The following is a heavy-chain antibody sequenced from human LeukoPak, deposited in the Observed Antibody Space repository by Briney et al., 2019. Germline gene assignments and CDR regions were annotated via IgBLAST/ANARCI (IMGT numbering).Heavy chain of an antibody. D-gene: IGHD6-6*01. CDR2: ISSSSSNI. V-gene: IGHV3-21*06. CDR1: GFTLSTYD. J-gene: IGHJ6*03. CDR3: ARGGYSSSSYFYYYMDV. Sequence: GGSLRLSCAASGFTLSTYDMHWVRQAPGKGLEWVSYISSSSSNIYDADSMKGRLTLSRDNTKNSLYLQMNSLRDEDTAVYYCARGGYSSSSYFYYYMDVWGKGTTVTVSS.